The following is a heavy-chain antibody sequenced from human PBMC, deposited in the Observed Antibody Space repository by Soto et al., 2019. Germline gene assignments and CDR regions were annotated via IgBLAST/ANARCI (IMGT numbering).Heavy chain of an antibody. CDR2: IKDGGRT. J-gene: IGHJ4*02. CDR3: AKGQEGVVATH. CDR1: GGSLSGYY. V-gene: IGHV4-34*01. D-gene: IGHD5-12*01. Sequence: QVQLQQWGAGLLKPSETLSLNCAVNGGSLSGYYWSWIRQPPGKGLGWIGEIKDGGRTNYSPSLKCQATISTDASNNQFSLRLYSVTAADTGVYYCAKGQEGVVATHWDQGTLVTVSS.